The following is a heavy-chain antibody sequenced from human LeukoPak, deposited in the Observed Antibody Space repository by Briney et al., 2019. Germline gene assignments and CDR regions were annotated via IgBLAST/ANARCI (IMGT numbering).Heavy chain of an antibody. CDR2: ISNDGKNK. Sequence: PGRSLRLSCAVSGFTFSNYDMYWVRQAPGKGLEWVAVISNDGKNKYYADSVKGRFTISRDNSNNTLYLQMNSLRPEDTAVYYCAKAVDCAGDCYYGWFDPWGQGTLVTVSS. J-gene: IGHJ5*02. CDR3: AKAVDCAGDCYYGWFDP. D-gene: IGHD2-21*02. CDR1: GFTFSNYD. V-gene: IGHV3-30*18.